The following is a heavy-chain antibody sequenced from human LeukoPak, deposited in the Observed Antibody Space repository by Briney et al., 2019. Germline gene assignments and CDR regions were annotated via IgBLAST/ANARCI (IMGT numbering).Heavy chain of an antibody. J-gene: IGHJ4*02. CDR1: GFTFSGYW. Sequence: GGSLRLSCAASGFTFSGYWMTWVRQAPGKGLEWVANIKQDGSEKYYVDSVEGRFTISRDNAKNSLYLQMSSLRAEDTAVYYCARDKWTPDYWGQGTLVTVSS. CDR3: ARDKWTPDY. V-gene: IGHV3-7*01. D-gene: IGHD1-26*01. CDR2: IKQDGSEK.